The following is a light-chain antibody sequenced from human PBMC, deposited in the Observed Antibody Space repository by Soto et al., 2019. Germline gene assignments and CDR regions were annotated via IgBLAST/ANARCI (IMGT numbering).Light chain of an antibody. V-gene: IGLV2-14*01. J-gene: IGLJ1*01. CDR3: SSYTSSSTYV. Sequence: QSVLTQPASVSGSPGQSITISCTGTSSDVGGYNYVSWYQQHPGKAPKLMIYEVSNRPSGVSNRFSGSKSGNTASLTISGRQAEYEADYYCSSYTSSSTYVFGTGTKVTVL. CDR2: EVS. CDR1: SSDVGGYNY.